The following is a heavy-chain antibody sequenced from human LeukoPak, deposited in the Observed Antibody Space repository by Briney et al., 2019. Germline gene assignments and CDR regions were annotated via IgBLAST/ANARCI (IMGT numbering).Heavy chain of an antibody. Sequence: SETLSLTCTVSGGSISSGGYYWSWIRQHPGKGLEWIGYIYYSGSTYYNPSLKSRVTISVDTSKNQFSLKLSSVTAADTAVYYCARDLTGTTDRYYYYYMDVWGKGTTVTVSS. CDR2: IYYSGST. J-gene: IGHJ6*03. V-gene: IGHV4-31*03. CDR3: ARDLTGTTDRYYYYYMDV. CDR1: GGSISSGGYY. D-gene: IGHD1-7*01.